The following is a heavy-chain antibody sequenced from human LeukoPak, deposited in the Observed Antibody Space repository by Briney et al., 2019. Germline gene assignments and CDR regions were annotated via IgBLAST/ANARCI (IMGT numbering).Heavy chain of an antibody. J-gene: IGHJ4*02. Sequence: PGGSLRLSCAASGFTFSSDWMSWVRQAPGKGLEYVANIKEDGSEKYYVDSVKGRFTISRDNTKNSLYLQMNSLRGEDTAVYYCVRDASWGQGTLVTVSS. CDR2: IKEDGSEK. V-gene: IGHV3-7*05. CDR1: GFTFSSDW. CDR3: VRDAS.